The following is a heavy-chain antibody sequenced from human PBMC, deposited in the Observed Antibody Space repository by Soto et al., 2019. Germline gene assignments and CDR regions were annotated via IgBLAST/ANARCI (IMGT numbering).Heavy chain of an antibody. CDR3: ARSIRGPRRFNGMDV. CDR2: IERDDDDK. J-gene: IGHJ6*02. CDR1: GFSLTSPGMC. Sequence: SGATLVNPTETLTLTCTFSGFSLTSPGMCVSWIRQSPGKALEWLALIERDDDDKYYSTSLKTRLTISKDTRKNQVVLTMANMEPADTATYYCARSIRGPRRFNGMDVWGQGTKVTVSS. D-gene: IGHD1-20*01. V-gene: IGHV2-70*13.